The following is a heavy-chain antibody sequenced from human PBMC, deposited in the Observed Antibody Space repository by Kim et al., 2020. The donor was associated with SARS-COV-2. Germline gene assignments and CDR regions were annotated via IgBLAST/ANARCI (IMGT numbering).Heavy chain of an antibody. J-gene: IGHJ1*01. CDR2: ISGDGGST. CDR3: ANERSIAVAGFLQH. Sequence: GGSLRLSCAASGFTFDDYAMHWVRQAPGKGLEWVSLISGDGGSTYYADSVKGRFTMSRDNSKNSLYLQMNSLRTEDTAFYYCANERSIAVAGFLQHWGQGTLVTVSS. CDR1: GFTFDDYA. V-gene: IGHV3-43*02. D-gene: IGHD6-19*01.